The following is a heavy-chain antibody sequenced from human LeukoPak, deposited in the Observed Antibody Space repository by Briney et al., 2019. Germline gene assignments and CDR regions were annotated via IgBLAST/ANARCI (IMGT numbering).Heavy chain of an antibody. J-gene: IGHJ4*02. CDR2: ISGSSSTI. V-gene: IGHV3-48*01. CDR3: ARDSGDFWSGPY. CDR1: GFTFSSYG. D-gene: IGHD3-3*01. Sequence: GGSLRLSCAASGFTFSSYGMYWVRQAPWKGLEWVSYISGSSSTIYYADSVRGRLTISRDNAKNSLYLQMNSLRVEDTAVYYCARDSGDFWSGPYWGQGTLVTVSS.